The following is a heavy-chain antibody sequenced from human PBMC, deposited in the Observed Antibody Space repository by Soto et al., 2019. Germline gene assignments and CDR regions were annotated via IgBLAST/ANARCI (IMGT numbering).Heavy chain of an antibody. CDR2: ISGSGGGT. Sequence: GGSLGLSCAASGFSFSSYAMRWVRQAPGKGLEWVSAISGSGGGTYYTDSVKGRFTISRDNSKNTLSLQMNSLRAEDTAVYYCAKGSSAWGLFDYWGQGTLVTVSS. V-gene: IGHV3-23*01. CDR3: AKGSSAWGLFDY. D-gene: IGHD2-2*01. CDR1: GFSFSSYA. J-gene: IGHJ4*02.